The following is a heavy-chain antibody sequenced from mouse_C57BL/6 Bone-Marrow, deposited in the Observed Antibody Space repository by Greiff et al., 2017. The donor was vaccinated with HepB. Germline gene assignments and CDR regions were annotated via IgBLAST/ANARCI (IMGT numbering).Heavy chain of an antibody. CDR2: ISNGGGST. Sequence: EVKLMESGGGLVQPGGSLKLSCAASGFTFSDYYMYWVRQTPEKRLEWVAYISNGGGSTYYPDTVKGRFTISRDNAKNTLYLQMSRLKSEDTAMYYCARQGIYYYGSGMDYWGQGTSVTVSS. J-gene: IGHJ4*01. V-gene: IGHV5-12*01. D-gene: IGHD1-1*01. CDR1: GFTFSDYY. CDR3: ARQGIYYYGSGMDY.